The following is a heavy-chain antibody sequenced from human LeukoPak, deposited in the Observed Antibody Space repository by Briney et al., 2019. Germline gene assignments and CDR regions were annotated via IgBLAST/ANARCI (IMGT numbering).Heavy chain of an antibody. J-gene: IGHJ4*02. CDR2: IYYSGST. Sequence: SQTLSLTCTVSGGSISSSSYYWGWIRQPPGKGLEWIGSIYYSGSTYYDPSLKSRVTISVDTSKNQFSLKLSSVTAADTAVYYCARPPKGPRSYFDYWGQGTLVTVSS. CDR3: ARPPKGPRSYFDY. CDR1: GGSISSSSYY. V-gene: IGHV4-39*01.